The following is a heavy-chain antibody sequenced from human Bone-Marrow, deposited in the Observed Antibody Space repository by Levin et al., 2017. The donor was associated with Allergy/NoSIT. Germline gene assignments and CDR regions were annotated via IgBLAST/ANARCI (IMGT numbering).Heavy chain of an antibody. J-gene: IGHJ5*02. V-gene: IGHV3-49*03. CDR2: IKSKNKDGTT. Sequence: GGSLRLSCRTSGFPFRDYAMSWFRQVEGKGLEWLGYIKSKNKDGTTKYAASLRGRFIISRDDSENIAYLQMNRLQTDDTALYYCALGGAAAAWGQGTLVTVAS. CDR3: ALGGAAAA. D-gene: IGHD6-13*01. CDR1: GFPFRDYA.